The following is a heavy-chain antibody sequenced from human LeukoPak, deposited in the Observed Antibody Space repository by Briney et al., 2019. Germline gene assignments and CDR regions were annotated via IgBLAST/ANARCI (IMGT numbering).Heavy chain of an antibody. CDR3: ARGPTAYCGSATCSPYFDY. D-gene: IGHD2-2*01. Sequence: SETLSLTCTVSSGSISSCYWSWIRQPAGKGLEWIGRIYTGGSTNYNPPLESRVTMSINTPENHFSLRLSSVTAADTAVYYCARGPTAYCGSATCSPYFDYWGQGTLVTVSS. CDR1: SGSISSCY. CDR2: IYTGGST. J-gene: IGHJ4*02. V-gene: IGHV4-4*07.